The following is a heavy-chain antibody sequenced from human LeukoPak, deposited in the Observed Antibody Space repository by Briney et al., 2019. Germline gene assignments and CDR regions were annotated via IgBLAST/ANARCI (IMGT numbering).Heavy chain of an antibody. CDR2: IIPMFGTA. D-gene: IGHD2-2*01. Sequence: ASVKVSCKASGGTFSGYAISWVRQAPGQGLEWMGGIIPMFGTANYAQKFQGRVTITADESTSTAYMELSSLRSEDTAVYYCARDNLGYQLLDNWFDPWGQGTLVTVSS. V-gene: IGHV1-69*13. J-gene: IGHJ5*02. CDR3: ARDNLGYQLLDNWFDP. CDR1: GGTFSGYA.